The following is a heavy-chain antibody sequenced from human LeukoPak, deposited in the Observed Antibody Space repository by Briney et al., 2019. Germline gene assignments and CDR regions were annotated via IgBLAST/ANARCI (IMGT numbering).Heavy chain of an antibody. V-gene: IGHV3-23*01. Sequence: GSPRLSCAASGFTFSSYAMSWVRQAPGKGLEWVSAISGSGGSTYYADSVKGRFTISRDNSKNTLYLQMNSLRAEDTAVYYCARVLRYCSGGNCYSGGLGYMDVWGKGTTVTISS. D-gene: IGHD2-15*01. CDR1: GFTFSSYA. CDR3: ARVLRYCSGGNCYSGGLGYMDV. J-gene: IGHJ6*03. CDR2: ISGSGGST.